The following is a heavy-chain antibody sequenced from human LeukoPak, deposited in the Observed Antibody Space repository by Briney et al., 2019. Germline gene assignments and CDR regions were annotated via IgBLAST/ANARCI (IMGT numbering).Heavy chain of an antibody. CDR2: ISSSHSTI. D-gene: IGHD4-17*01. V-gene: IGHV3-48*03. J-gene: IGHJ3*02. Sequence: GGSLRLSCAASGFTFSSYEMNWVRQAPGKGLEWVSYISSSHSTIYYADSVKGRSTISRDNAKNSLYLQMNSLRAEDTAVYYCAREVPTGQAFDIWGQGTMVTVSS. CDR3: AREVPTGQAFDI. CDR1: GFTFSSYE.